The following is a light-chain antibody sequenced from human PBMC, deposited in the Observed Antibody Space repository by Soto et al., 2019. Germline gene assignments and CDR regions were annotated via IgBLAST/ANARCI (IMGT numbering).Light chain of an antibody. CDR2: KAS. Sequence: DIQMTQSPSTLSASVGDRVTITCRASQSISSWLAWYQQKPGKAPKLLIYKASSLESGVPSRFSGSGSGTEFTLTISSLQPDDFATYYCQQYNSYSARGLTCGGGTKVEIK. CDR3: QQYNSYSARGLT. V-gene: IGKV1-5*03. CDR1: QSISSW. J-gene: IGKJ4*01.